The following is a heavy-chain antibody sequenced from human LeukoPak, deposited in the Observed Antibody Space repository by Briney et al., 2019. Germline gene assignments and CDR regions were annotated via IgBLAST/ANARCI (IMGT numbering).Heavy chain of an antibody. V-gene: IGHV4-59*08. CDR2: IHDNGST. CDR1: GGSISSYY. CDR3: ARSSGWYYFES. D-gene: IGHD6-19*01. Sequence: SESLSLTCTVSGGSISSYYWGWIRQPPGKGLEWIGYIHDNGSTNYNPSLKSRVAISVDTSKNQFSLKLSSVTAADTAVYYCARSSGWYYFESWGQGTLATVSS. J-gene: IGHJ4*02.